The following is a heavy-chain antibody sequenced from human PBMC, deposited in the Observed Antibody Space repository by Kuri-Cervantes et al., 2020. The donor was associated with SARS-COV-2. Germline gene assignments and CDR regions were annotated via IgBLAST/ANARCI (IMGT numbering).Heavy chain of an antibody. Sequence: SETLSLTCTVSGGSISSSSYYWAWIRQPPGKGPEWIGSVYYDGSTYYTPSIKSRVTISVDTSKTQFSLKVSAVTAADTAVYYCAGHPRGPGMDVWGQGTTVTVSS. CDR2: VYYDGST. V-gene: IGHV4-39*01. J-gene: IGHJ6*02. CDR1: GGSISSSSYY. CDR3: AGHPRGPGMDV.